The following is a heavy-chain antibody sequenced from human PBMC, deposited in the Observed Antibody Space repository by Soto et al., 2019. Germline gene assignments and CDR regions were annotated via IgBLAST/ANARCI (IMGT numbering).Heavy chain of an antibody. Sequence: EVQLVESGGGLVQPGGSLRVSCAASGFALSSFWMHWVRQAPGKGLVWVSRINSDGSNISYADSVKGRFTISRDNAKNTLHLQMNSLRAEDTAVYYCARGRGYYYDSRGYRNYYYYGMDVWGQGTVVTVSS. J-gene: IGHJ6*02. CDR3: ARGRGYYYDSRGYRNYYYYGMDV. D-gene: IGHD3-22*01. CDR2: INSDGSNI. V-gene: IGHV3-74*01. CDR1: GFALSSFW.